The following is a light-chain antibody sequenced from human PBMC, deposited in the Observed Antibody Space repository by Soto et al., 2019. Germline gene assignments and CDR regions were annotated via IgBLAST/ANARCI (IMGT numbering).Light chain of an antibody. J-gene: IGLJ2*01. CDR1: SSDVGGYNY. CDR2: DVS. CDR3: SSHTSSSTLV. Sequence: QSALTQPRPVSGSPGQSVTISCTGTSSDVGGYNYVSWYQQHPGKAPKLMIYDVSKRPSGVPDRFSGSKSGNTASLTISGLQAEDEADYYCSSHTSSSTLVFGGGTKLTVL. V-gene: IGLV2-11*01.